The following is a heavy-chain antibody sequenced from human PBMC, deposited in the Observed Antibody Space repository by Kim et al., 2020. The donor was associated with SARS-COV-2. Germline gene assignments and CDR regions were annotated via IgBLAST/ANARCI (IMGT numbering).Heavy chain of an antibody. CDR3: ARVPSDGYTAMATGVDY. V-gene: IGHV4-34*01. CDR2: INHSGST. J-gene: IGHJ4*02. CDR1: GGSFSGYY. Sequence: SETLSLTCAVYGGSFSGYYWSWIRQPPGKGLEWIGEINHSGSTNYNPSLKSRVTISVDTSKNQFSLKLSSVTAADTAVYYCARVPSDGYTAMATGVDYWGQGTLVTVSS. D-gene: IGHD5-18*01.